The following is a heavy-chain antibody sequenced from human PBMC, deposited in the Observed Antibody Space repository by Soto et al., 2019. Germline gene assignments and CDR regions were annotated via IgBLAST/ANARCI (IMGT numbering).Heavy chain of an antibody. CDR1: GFTFDDYA. Sequence: EVQLVESGGGLVQPGRSLRLSCAASGFTFDDYAMHWVRQAPGKGLEWVSGISWNSGSIGYADSVKGRFTISRDKAKNSLYLQMNSLRAEDTALYYCAKDKTDYYGSGSYYFMTYYFDYWGQGTLVTVSS. D-gene: IGHD3-10*01. J-gene: IGHJ4*02. V-gene: IGHV3-9*01. CDR2: ISWNSGSI. CDR3: AKDKTDYYGSGSYYFMTYYFDY.